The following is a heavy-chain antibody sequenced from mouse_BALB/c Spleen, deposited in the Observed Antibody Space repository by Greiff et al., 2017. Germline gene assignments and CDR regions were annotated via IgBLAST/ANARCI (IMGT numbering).Heavy chain of an antibody. CDR2: INPYNDGT. CDR3: ARETARATFAY. Sequence: EVQLVESGPELVKPGASVKMSCKASGYTFTSYVMHWVKQKPGQGLEWIGYINPYNDGTKYNEKFKGKATLTSDKSSSTAYMELSSLTSEDSAVYYCARETARATFAYWGQGTLVTVSA. J-gene: IGHJ3*01. V-gene: IGHV1-14*01. D-gene: IGHD3-2*01. CDR1: GYTFTSYV.